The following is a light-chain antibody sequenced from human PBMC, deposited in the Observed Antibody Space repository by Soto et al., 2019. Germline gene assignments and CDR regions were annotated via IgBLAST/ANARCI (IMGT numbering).Light chain of an antibody. J-gene: IGKJ2*01. Sequence: EIVLTQSPGTLSLSPGERATLSCRAGQSVSSSYLAWYQQKPGQAPRLLINGASSRATGIPDRFSGSGSGTDFTLTISRMEPEDFAVYYCQQDGSSPNTFGQGTTLEIK. CDR1: QSVSSSY. V-gene: IGKV3-20*01. CDR3: QQDGSSPNT. CDR2: GAS.